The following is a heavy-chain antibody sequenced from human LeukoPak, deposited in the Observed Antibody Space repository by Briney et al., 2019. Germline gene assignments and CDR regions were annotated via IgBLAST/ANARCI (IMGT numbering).Heavy chain of an antibody. J-gene: IGHJ6*03. CDR2: IDHTGTT. CDR1: GGSISSGSYC. CDR3: ARGRVSSSTWHSTYYYYFYMDV. V-gene: IGHV4-61*03. Sequence: SETLSLTCTVSGGSISSGSYCWTWIRQPPGKGLEWIGYIDHTGTTNYNPSLNSRVTISRDTSKNHFSLQLSSVTAADTAVYFCARGRVSSSTWHSTYYYYFYMDVWGKGTTVTVSS. D-gene: IGHD4-11*01.